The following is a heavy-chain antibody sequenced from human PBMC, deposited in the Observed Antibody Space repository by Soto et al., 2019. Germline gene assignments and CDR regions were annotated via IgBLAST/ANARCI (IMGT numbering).Heavy chain of an antibody. CDR1: GVTGSSNY. V-gene: IGHV3-53*01. CDR2: IYSGGNT. D-gene: IGHD5-12*01. J-gene: IGHJ3*02. Sequence: YMRLSCAASGVTGSSNYLKWVRQAPGKGLEWVSVIYSGGNTYYADSVTGRFTISRDDSKNTLYLQMNSLRAEETAVYYCASLGYSGYNFAFDIWGQGTMVTVSS. CDR3: ASLGYSGYNFAFDI.